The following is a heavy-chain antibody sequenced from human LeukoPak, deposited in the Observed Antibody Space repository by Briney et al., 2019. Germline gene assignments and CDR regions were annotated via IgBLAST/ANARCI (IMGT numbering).Heavy chain of an antibody. CDR1: GGSFSGYY. Sequence: PSETLSLTCAVYGGSFSGYYWRWIRQPPGKGLEWIGEINHSGSTNYNPSLKSRVTISVDTSKNQFSLKLSSVTAADTAVYYCARGRPSNDFWSGYYGAGTYFDYWGQGTLVTVSS. D-gene: IGHD3-3*01. CDR3: ARGRPSNDFWSGYYGAGTYFDY. V-gene: IGHV4-34*01. CDR2: INHSGST. J-gene: IGHJ4*02.